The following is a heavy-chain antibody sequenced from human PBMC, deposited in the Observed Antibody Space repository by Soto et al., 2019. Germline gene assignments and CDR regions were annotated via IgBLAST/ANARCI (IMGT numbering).Heavy chain of an antibody. CDR3: ARDAYCSSTSCYQYALGFDP. D-gene: IGHD2-2*01. Sequence: PSETLSLTCTVSGGSISSGGYYWSWIRQHPGKGLEWIGYIYYSGSTYYNPSLKSRVTMSVDTSKNQFSLKLSSVTAADTAVYYCARDAYCSSTSCYQYALGFDPWGQGTLVTVSS. CDR1: GGSISSGGYY. V-gene: IGHV4-31*03. CDR2: IYYSGST. J-gene: IGHJ5*02.